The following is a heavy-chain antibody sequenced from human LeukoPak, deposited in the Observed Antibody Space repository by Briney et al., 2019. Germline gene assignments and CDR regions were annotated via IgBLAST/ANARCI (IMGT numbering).Heavy chain of an antibody. V-gene: IGHV1-2*02. D-gene: IGHD3-10*01. CDR1: GYTFSGYY. Sequence: ASVKVSCKASGYTFSGYYMHWVRQAPGQGLEWMGWINPNSGDTNYAQKFQGRVTMTRDTSISTAYMELSRLRSDDTAVYYCARELGLLLWFGESKRRDFDYWGQGTLVTVSS. CDR2: INPNSGDT. J-gene: IGHJ4*02. CDR3: ARELGLLLWFGESKRRDFDY.